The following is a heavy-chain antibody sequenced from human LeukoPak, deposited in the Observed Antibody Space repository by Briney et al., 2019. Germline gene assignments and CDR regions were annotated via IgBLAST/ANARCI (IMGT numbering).Heavy chain of an antibody. CDR2: ISGSGGST. CDR3: AKDYGGKSLLWDC. CDR1: GFTFSSYS. D-gene: IGHD4-23*01. Sequence: GGSLRLSCAASGFTFSSYSMNWVRQAPGKGLEWVSAISGSGGSTYYADSVKGRFTISRDNSKNTLYLQMNSLRAEDTAVYYCAKDYGGKSLLWDCWGQGTLVTVSS. J-gene: IGHJ4*02. V-gene: IGHV3-23*01.